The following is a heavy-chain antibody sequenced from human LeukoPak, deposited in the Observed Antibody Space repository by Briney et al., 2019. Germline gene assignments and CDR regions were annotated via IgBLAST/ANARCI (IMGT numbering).Heavy chain of an antibody. V-gene: IGHV1-2*02. CDR3: ARIHCSSTSCYFFDY. J-gene: IGHJ4*02. D-gene: IGHD2-2*01. CDR1: GYTFTGYY. Sequence: GASVQVSCKASGYTFTGYYMHWVRQAPGQGLEWVGWVNPNSGGTNYAEKFQGRVTMTRDTSISTAYMELSRLGYDDTAIYYCARIHCSSTSCYFFDYWGQGSLVTASS. CDR2: VNPNSGGT.